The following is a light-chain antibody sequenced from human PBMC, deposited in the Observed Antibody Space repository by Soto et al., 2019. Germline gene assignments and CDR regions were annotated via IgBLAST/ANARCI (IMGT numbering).Light chain of an antibody. V-gene: IGLV2-8*01. Sequence: QSALTQPPSASGSAGQSVTISCTGTSRDVGGYNYVSWYQQHPGKAPKLMIYEVSERPSGVPDRFSGSKSSNTASLTVSGLQAEDEADYYCSSYAGSNNFVFGTGTKV. CDR3: SSYAGSNNFV. J-gene: IGLJ1*01. CDR2: EVS. CDR1: SRDVGGYNY.